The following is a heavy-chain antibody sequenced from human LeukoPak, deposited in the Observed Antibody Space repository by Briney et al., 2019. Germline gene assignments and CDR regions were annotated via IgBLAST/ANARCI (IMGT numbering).Heavy chain of an antibody. J-gene: IGHJ4*02. Sequence: ASVRVSCKASGFPFTHHGITWVRQAPGQGLEWMGWISGYNGDTNYAQKFQGRVTLTTDTSTSTACMELRSLRSDDTAVYYCARDPTNTSGRYAYFDYWGQGTLVTVSS. CDR3: ARDPTNTSGRYAYFDY. CDR1: GFPFTHHG. V-gene: IGHV1-18*01. D-gene: IGHD6-19*01. CDR2: ISGYNGDT.